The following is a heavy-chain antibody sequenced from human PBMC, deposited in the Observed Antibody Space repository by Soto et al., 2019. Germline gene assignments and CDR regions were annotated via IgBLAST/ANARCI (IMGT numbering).Heavy chain of an antibody. Sequence: SETLSLTCTISGGSISSGGYYWSWIRQRPEKGLEWLGYIHNNGATYYNPSLSGRVTISADTSKTRYSLSVYSVTAADTAVYYCAREGAGSYWFDPWGQGLLVTVS. J-gene: IGHJ5*02. CDR1: GGSISSGGYY. D-gene: IGHD3-10*01. V-gene: IGHV4-31*03. CDR3: AREGAGSYWFDP. CDR2: IHNNGAT.